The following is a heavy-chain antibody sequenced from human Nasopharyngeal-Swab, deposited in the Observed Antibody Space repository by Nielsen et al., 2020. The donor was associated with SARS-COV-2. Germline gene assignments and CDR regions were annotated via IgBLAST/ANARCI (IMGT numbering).Heavy chain of an antibody. D-gene: IGHD6-13*01. J-gene: IGHJ3*02. CDR2: IYHSGST. CDR3: ARRPGGIAAAGDAFDI. V-gene: IGHV4-4*02. Sequence: VRQATGKGLEWIGDIYHSGSTNYNPSLKSRVTISVAKSKNQFSLKLSSVTAADTAVYYCARRPGGIAAAGDAFDIWGQGTMVTVSS.